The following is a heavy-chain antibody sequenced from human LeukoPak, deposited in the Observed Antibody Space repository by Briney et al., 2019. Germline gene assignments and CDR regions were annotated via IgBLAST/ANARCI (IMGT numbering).Heavy chain of an antibody. Sequence: ASVKVSCKASGYTFSHYRITWVRQAPGHGLEWMGWISTYNGDTTYTENLQGRVSMTTDTSTTTAYMELRNLTSDDTAVYYCARSLLIVPAASSEHDGFEMWGQGTLVTVSS. V-gene: IGHV1-18*01. D-gene: IGHD6-13*01. J-gene: IGHJ3*02. CDR3: ARSLLIVPAASSEHDGFEM. CDR2: ISTYNGDT. CDR1: GYTFSHYR.